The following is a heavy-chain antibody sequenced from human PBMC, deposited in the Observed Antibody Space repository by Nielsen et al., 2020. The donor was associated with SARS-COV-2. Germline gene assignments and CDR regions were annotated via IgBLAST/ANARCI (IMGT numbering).Heavy chain of an antibody. Sequence: SVKVSCKAFGDTFIKHAIMWVRQAPGQGLEWMGGVMPLFSTQYAQKFQDRLTITADESTTTAYMELRSLRLEDTAVYFCARVRSSGWFEALDVWGQGTLVTVSS. CDR3: ARVRSSGWFEALDV. D-gene: IGHD6-19*01. J-gene: IGHJ3*01. CDR2: VMPLFSTQ. CDR1: GDTFIKHA. V-gene: IGHV1-69*13.